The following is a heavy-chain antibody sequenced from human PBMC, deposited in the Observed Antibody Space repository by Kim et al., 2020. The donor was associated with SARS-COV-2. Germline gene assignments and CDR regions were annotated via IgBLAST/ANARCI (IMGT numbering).Heavy chain of an antibody. Sequence: YDAGAVKGRFTISRYNAKNTVYLQMNNLRPEDTAVYHCAKGGSRTSPFWGQGTLVIVSS. V-gene: IGHV3-23*01. D-gene: IGHD2-2*01. J-gene: IGHJ4*02. CDR3: AKGGSRTSPF.